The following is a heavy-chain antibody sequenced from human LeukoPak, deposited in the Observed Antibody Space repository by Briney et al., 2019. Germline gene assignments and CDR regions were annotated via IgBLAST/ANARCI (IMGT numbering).Heavy chain of an antibody. V-gene: IGHV3-33*01. Sequence: GGSLRLSCAVSGFTFTTYGMHWVRQAPGKGLEWVAVIWYDGNNIYYADSVKGRFTISRDNSKNTLYLQMNSPRAEDTAVYYCLRDPYEAYWGQGTLVTVSS. CDR1: GFTFTTYG. CDR3: LRDPYEAY. D-gene: IGHD5-12*01. J-gene: IGHJ4*02. CDR2: IWYDGNNI.